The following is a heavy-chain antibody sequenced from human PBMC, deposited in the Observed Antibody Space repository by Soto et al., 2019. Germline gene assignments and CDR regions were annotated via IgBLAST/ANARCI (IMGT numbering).Heavy chain of an antibody. V-gene: IGHV4-34*01. CDR2: INHSGST. D-gene: IGHD5-12*01. CDR1: GGSFSGYY. Sequence: QVQLQQWGAGLLKPSETLSLTCAVYGGSFSGYYWSWIRQPPGKGLEWIGEINHSGSTNYNPSLKRRVTRSVDTSKNQFSLKLSSVTAADKAVYYCARGASGYALKYYYYYMDVWGKWTTVTVSS. J-gene: IGHJ6*03. CDR3: ARGASGYALKYYYYYMDV.